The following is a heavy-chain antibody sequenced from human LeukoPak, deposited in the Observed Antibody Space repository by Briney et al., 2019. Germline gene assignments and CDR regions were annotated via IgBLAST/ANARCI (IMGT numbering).Heavy chain of an antibody. CDR3: ARESGSSQASDFDY. J-gene: IGHJ4*02. CDR1: GYTFTGYY. CDR2: INPNSGGT. Sequence: GASVKVSCKASGYTFTGYYMHWVRQAPGQGLEWMGWINPNSGGTNYAQKFQGRVTMTRDTSISTAYMELSRLRSDDTAVYYCARESGSSQASDFDYWGQGTLVTVSS. D-gene: IGHD1-26*01. V-gene: IGHV1-2*02.